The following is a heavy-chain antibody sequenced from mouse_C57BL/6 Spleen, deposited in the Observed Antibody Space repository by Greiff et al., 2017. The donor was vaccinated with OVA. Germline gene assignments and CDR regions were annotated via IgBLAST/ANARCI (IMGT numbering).Heavy chain of an antibody. CDR1: GFTFSDYG. V-gene: IGHV5-17*01. D-gene: IGHD6-5*01. J-gene: IGHJ4*01. CDR3: AKALFAMDY. Sequence: EVQVVESGGGLVKPGGFLKLSCAASGFTFSDYGMHWVRQAPEKGLEWVAYISSGSSTIYYADTVKGRFTISRDNAKNTLFLQMTSLRSEDTAMYYCAKALFAMDYWGQGTSVTVSS. CDR2: ISSGSSTI.